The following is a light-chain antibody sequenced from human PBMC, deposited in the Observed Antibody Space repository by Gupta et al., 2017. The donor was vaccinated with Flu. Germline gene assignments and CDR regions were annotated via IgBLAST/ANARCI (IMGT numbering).Light chain of an antibody. V-gene: IGKV1-9*01. CDR2: AAS. CDR3: QDLSSYP. J-gene: IGKJ4*01. CDR1: QDISTY. Sequence: DLQLTQSPSFLSASVGDRVTITCRASQDISTYLAWYQQKPGKAPNLLIYAASTLQSGVPSRFSGSGSGTEFTLTISSLQPEDLATYYCQDLSSYPFSGGTKVEIK.